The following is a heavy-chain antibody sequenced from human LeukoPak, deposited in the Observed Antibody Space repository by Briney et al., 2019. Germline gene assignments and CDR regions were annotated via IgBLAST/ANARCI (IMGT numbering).Heavy chain of an antibody. D-gene: IGHD6-13*01. CDR2: INHSGST. Sequence: SETLSLTCAVYGGSFSGYYWSWIRQPPGKGLEWIGEINHSGSTNYNPSLKSRVTISVDTSKNPFSLKLSSVTAADAAVYYCARSVAAAGPLGYWGQGTLVTVSS. V-gene: IGHV4-34*01. CDR1: GGSFSGYY. CDR3: ARSVAAAGPLGY. J-gene: IGHJ4*02.